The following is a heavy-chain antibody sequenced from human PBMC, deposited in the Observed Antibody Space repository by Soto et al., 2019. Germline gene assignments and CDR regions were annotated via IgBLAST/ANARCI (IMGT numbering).Heavy chain of an antibody. CDR2: IYYSGST. D-gene: IGHD6-13*01. Sequence: PSETLSLTCIPSGGSISSGGYYWSWIRQHPGKGLEWIAYIYYSGSTHYNPSLESRVTISVDTSKNQFFLKLNSVTAADTAMYYCARGGPLPGMATRDMFNPRGPATLVTV. V-gene: IGHV4-31*03. J-gene: IGHJ4*02. CDR3: ARGGPLPGMATRDMFNP. CDR1: GGSISSGGYY.